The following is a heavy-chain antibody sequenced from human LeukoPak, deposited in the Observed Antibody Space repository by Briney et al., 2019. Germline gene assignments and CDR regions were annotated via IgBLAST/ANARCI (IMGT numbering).Heavy chain of an antibody. Sequence: PGGSLTLSCAASGFTVSSYYMSWVRQAPGKGLEWVSVIYSGGSTYYADSVKGRFTISRDNSKSTLYLQMNSLRAEDTAVYYCARDRGCGDCYPPANDAFDIWGQGTMVTVSS. V-gene: IGHV3-66*01. D-gene: IGHD2-21*02. CDR1: GFTVSSYY. CDR3: ARDRGCGDCYPPANDAFDI. CDR2: IYSGGST. J-gene: IGHJ3*02.